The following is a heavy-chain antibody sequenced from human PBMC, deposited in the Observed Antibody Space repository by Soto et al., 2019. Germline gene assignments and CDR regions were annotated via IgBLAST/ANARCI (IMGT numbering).Heavy chain of an antibody. Sequence: SEALSLTWSGSDDSINRGKYYWGRLRQAPGKGLDWLGSIYYRGNAYYNPSLQTRVTISLDKSRSQFSLKLNSVTAADSAVYFCARLEGLATISYSFDFWGPGALVTVSS. D-gene: IGHD3-9*01. J-gene: IGHJ4*02. CDR1: DDSINRGKYY. CDR3: ARLEGLATISYSFDF. CDR2: IYYRGNA. V-gene: IGHV4-39*01.